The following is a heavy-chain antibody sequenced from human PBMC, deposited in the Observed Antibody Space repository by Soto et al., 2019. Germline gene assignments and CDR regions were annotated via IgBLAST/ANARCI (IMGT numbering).Heavy chain of an antibody. CDR2: ISAYNGNT. Sequence: GASVKVSCKASGYTFTSYGISWVRQAPGQGLEWMGWISAYNGNTNYAQKLQGRVTMTTDTSTSTAYMELRSLRSDAAAVYYCARDYQVLTTVTTAIWFDPCAQAILVTVSS. CDR1: GYTFTSYG. V-gene: IGHV1-18*04. D-gene: IGHD4-17*01. J-gene: IGHJ5*02. CDR3: ARDYQVLTTVTTAIWFDP.